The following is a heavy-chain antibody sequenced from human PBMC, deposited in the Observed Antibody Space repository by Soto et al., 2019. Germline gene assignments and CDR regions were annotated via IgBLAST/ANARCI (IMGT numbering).Heavy chain of an antibody. CDR1: GGSISSSSYY. CDR3: ARPRGEYSSSQYYFDY. Sequence: SETLSLTCTVSGGSISSSSYYWGWIRQPPGKGLEWIGSIYYSGSTYYNPSLKSRVTISVDTSKNQSSLKLSSVTAADTAVYYCARPRGEYSSSQYYFDYWGQGTLVTVSS. V-gene: IGHV4-39*01. J-gene: IGHJ4*02. CDR2: IYYSGST. D-gene: IGHD6-6*01.